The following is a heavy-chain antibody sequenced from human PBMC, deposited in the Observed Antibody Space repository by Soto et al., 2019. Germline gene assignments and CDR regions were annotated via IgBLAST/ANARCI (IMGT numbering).Heavy chain of an antibody. CDR1: GGTFSSYA. V-gene: IGHV1-69*01. D-gene: IGHD2-2*01. CDR3: ARSQGSRTMLEIYYYCSYGMDA. J-gene: IGHJ6*01. Sequence: QVQLVQSGAEVKKPGSSMKVSCKASGGTFSSYAISWVRQAPGQELEWMGGIIPISDTTNYAQKFQGRVTITADEPTRTAYMELSSLRSEATAVYYCARSQGSRTMLEIYYYCSYGMDAWGQGTRVSVSS. CDR2: IIPISDTT.